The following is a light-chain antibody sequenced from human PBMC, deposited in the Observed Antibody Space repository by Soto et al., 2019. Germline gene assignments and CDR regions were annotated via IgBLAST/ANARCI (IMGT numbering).Light chain of an antibody. J-gene: IGKJ4*01. CDR1: QSISSN. CDR2: GAT. Sequence: EIVMTQSPATLSVFPGERATLSCRASQSISSNLAWYQHKPGQAPRLLIYGATTRATAIPARFSGYGSGTEFTLTISSLQSEYFAVYYCQQYETWPPLTFGGGTKVDIK. CDR3: QQYETWPPLT. V-gene: IGKV3-15*01.